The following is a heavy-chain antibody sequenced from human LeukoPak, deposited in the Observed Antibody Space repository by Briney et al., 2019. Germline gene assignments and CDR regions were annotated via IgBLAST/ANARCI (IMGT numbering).Heavy chain of an antibody. CDR2: IGTAGDT. CDR1: GFTFSNHA. D-gene: IGHD1-26*01. CDR3: VRQQTPHGNFDY. V-gene: IGHV3-13*01. J-gene: IGHJ4*02. Sequence: GGSLRLSCATSGFTFSNHAMHWVRQATGKGLEWVSAIGTAGDTFYPGSVKGRFTISREDAKNSLSLQMNSLRAEDTAVYYCVRQQTPHGNFDYWGQGTLVTVSS.